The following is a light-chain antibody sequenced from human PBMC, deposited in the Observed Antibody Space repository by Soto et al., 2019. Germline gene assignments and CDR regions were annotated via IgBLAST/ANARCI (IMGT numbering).Light chain of an antibody. V-gene: IGLV2-14*03. Sequence: QSVLTQPASVSGSPGQSITISCTGTSSDIGGYNFVSWYQHHPGKAPRLMIFGVSDRPSGVSDSFSGSKSGNTASLTISGLQAEDEADYYCSSYISSSTPYVFGTGTKVTVL. CDR2: GVS. CDR3: SSYISSSTPYV. CDR1: SSDIGGYNF. J-gene: IGLJ1*01.